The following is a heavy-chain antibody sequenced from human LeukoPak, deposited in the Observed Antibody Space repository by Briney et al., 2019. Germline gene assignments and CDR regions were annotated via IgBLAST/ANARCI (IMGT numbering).Heavy chain of an antibody. CDR2: GSYSGST. V-gene: IGHV4-61*01. Sequence: PSETLSLTCTVSGGSVSSGSYYWSWIRQPPGKGLEWIGYGSYSGSTDYNPSLKSRVTISVDTSKNQFSLKLSSVTAADTAVYYCARAYGSYSFDYWGQGTLVTVSS. J-gene: IGHJ4*02. D-gene: IGHD1-26*01. CDR3: ARAYGSYSFDY. CDR1: GGSVSSGSYY.